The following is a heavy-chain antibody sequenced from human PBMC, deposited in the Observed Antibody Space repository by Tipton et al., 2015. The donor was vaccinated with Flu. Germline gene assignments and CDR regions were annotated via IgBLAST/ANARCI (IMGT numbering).Heavy chain of an antibody. V-gene: IGHV4-34*01. Sequence: LRLSCAVYGGSFSGYYWSWIRQPPGKGLEWIGEINHSGSTNYNPSLKSRVTISVDTSKNQFSLKLSSVTAADTAVYYCARGYLSGAFDIWGQGTMDTVSS. D-gene: IGHD2/OR15-2a*01. CDR1: GGSFSGYY. J-gene: IGHJ3*02. CDR3: ARGYLSGAFDI. CDR2: INHSGST.